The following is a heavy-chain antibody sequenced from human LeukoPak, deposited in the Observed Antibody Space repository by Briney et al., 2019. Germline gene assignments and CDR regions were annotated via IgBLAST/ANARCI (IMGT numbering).Heavy chain of an antibody. J-gene: IGHJ4*02. CDR3: ARVDNSGYDLGTFDY. Sequence: SETLSLTCAVSGGSISSSNWWSWVRQPPGKGLEWIGEIYHSGSTNYNPSLKSRVTISVDKSKNQFSLKLSSVTAADTAVYYCARVDNSGYDLGTFDYWGQGTLVTVSS. CDR2: IYHSGST. CDR1: GGSISSSNW. D-gene: IGHD5-12*01. V-gene: IGHV4-4*02.